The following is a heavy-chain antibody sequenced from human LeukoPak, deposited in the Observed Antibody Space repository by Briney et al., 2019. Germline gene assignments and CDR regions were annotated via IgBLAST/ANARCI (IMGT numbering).Heavy chain of an antibody. CDR3: AKGSRGSCSRTYCYPFDY. J-gene: IGHJ4*02. CDR2: ISGSDAGT. D-gene: IGHD2-2*01. V-gene: IGHV3-23*01. CDR1: GFTFSSYA. Sequence: PGGSLRLSCAASGFTFSSYAMSWVRQIPGKGLEWVSAISGSDAGTYYADSVKGRFTISRDNSKNTLYLQMNRLRAEDTAVYYCAKGSRGSCSRTYCYPFDYWGQGTLVTVSP.